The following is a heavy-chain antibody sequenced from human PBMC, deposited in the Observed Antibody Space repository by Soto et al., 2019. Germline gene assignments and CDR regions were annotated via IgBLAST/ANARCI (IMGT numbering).Heavy chain of an antibody. J-gene: IGHJ4*02. CDR2: ISGSGST. CDR1: GVTFSSYA. CDR3: ARAKPRHDYGDYVPRYFDY. V-gene: IGHV4-59*01. D-gene: IGHD4-17*01. Sequence: PGGSLRLSCAASGVTFSSYAMSWVRQAPGKGLEWVSAISGSGSTNYNPSLKSRVTISVDTSKNQFSLKLSSVTAADTAVYYCARAKPRHDYGDYVPRYFDYWGQGTLVTVSS.